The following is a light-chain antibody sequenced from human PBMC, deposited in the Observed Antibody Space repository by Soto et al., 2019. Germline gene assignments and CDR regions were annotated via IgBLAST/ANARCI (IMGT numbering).Light chain of an antibody. CDR3: HQYYSSST. CDR2: ASS. CDR1: QDVDNNF. Sequence: EIVLTQSPGTLSLSPGEGATLSCRASQDVDNNFLAWYQQRPGQAPRLLIYASSRRATGIPDRFSGSASATVFPLTISRVGPDDIAVYFCHQYYSSSTFGGGTKVEVK. J-gene: IGKJ4*01. V-gene: IGKV3-20*01.